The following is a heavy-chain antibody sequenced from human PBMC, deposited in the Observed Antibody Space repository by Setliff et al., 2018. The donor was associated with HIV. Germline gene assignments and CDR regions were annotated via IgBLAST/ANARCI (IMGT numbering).Heavy chain of an antibody. D-gene: IGHD3-22*01. CDR2: ISYDGAYK. V-gene: IGHV3-30*15. Sequence: GGSLRLSCAASGFTFSSHALHWVRQAPGKGLEWVAGISYDGAYKYYVGSVKGRFTISRDNSRNTLYLQMSSLRAEDTAVYYCARDWGNSGYLYYFDYWGQGTLVT. J-gene: IGHJ4*02. CDR3: ARDWGNSGYLYYFDY. CDR1: GFTFSSHA.